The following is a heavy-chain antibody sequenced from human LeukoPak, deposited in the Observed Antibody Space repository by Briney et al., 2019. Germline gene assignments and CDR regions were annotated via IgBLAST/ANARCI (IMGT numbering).Heavy chain of an antibody. D-gene: IGHD3-10*01. Sequence: SLRLSCAASGFTFDDYAMPWVRQAPGKGREWVSGITGNSGSIGYADSVKGRFTISRDNAKNSLYLQMNSLRAEDTAVYYCARAHYGSGSYLLVFDYWGQGTLVTVSS. CDR3: ARAHYGSGSYLLVFDY. CDR2: ITGNSGSI. CDR1: GFTFDDYA. J-gene: IGHJ4*02. V-gene: IGHV3-9*01.